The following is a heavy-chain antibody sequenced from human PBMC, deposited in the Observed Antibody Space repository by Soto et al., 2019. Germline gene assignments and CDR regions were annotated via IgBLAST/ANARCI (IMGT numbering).Heavy chain of an antibody. CDR1: GFNIKSFG. D-gene: IGHD3-16*01. J-gene: IGHJ4*02. Sequence: VRLVESGGGVVQPGRSLRLSCAASGFNIKSFGMHWVRQAPGKGLEWIAFISYDGKEKQYADSVKGRFTVSTDNSNTLFLQMDGLRGEDTAVYFCAKDLSYGTDWPYFDRRGQGTLVIVSS. CDR3: AKDLSYGTDWPYFDR. CDR2: ISYDGKEK. V-gene: IGHV3-30*18.